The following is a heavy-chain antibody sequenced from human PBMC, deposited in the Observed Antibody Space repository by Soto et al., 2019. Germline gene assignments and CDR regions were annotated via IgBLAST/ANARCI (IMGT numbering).Heavy chain of an antibody. J-gene: IGHJ4*02. CDR3: AKDFAALGNDSGL. Sequence: GGSLRLSCAASGFTFSSYAMSWVRQAPGKGLEWVSAISGSGGSTYYEDSVKGRFTISRDNSKNTLYLQMNSLRAEDPAVYYCAKDFAALGNDSGLWGQGTLVTVSS. CDR1: GFTFSSYA. D-gene: IGHD1-1*01. V-gene: IGHV3-23*01. CDR2: ISGSGGST.